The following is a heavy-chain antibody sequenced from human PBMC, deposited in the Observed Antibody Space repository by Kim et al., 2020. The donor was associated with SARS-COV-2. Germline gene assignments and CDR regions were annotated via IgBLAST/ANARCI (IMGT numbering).Heavy chain of an antibody. V-gene: IGHV4-4*07. Sequence: NYNPALKRRVTMSVDTSKNQFSLKLSSVTAADTAVYYCARESFEGGFDPWGQGTLVTVSS. CDR3: ARESFEGGFDP. J-gene: IGHJ5*02. D-gene: IGHD3-16*01.